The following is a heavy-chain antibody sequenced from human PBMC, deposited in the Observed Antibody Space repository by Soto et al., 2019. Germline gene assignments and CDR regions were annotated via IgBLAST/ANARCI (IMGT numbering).Heavy chain of an antibody. V-gene: IGHV3-23*01. CDR2: ISGSGGST. D-gene: IGHD3-22*01. CDR3: AKDLSTDQNYDSSGYYYAPFDY. J-gene: IGHJ4*02. CDR1: GFTFSSYA. Sequence: GGSLRLSCAASGFTFSSYAMSWVRQAPGKGLEWVSAISGSGGSTYYAASVKGRFTISRDISKKTLYLQMNSLRAEDPAVYYCAKDLSTDQNYDSSGYYYAPFDYWGQGTMVTVSS.